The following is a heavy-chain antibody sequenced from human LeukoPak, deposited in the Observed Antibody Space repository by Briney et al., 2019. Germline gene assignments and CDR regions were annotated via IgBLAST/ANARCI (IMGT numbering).Heavy chain of an antibody. V-gene: IGHV3-15*07. CDR2: FKGKIDGGAI. Sequence: PGGSLRLSCAASGFTFSVTWMNWVRQAPGKGLEWVGRFKGKIDGGAIDYAAPVQGRFTISRDDLQATLYLQMNSLKTEDTAVYYCTTGGDVMVAGTRAFDIWGQGTMVTVSS. CDR1: GFTFSVTW. CDR3: TTGGDVMVAGTRAFDI. J-gene: IGHJ3*02. D-gene: IGHD1-7*01.